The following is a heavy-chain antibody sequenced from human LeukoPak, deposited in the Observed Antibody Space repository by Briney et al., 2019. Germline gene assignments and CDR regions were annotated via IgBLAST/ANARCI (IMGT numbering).Heavy chain of an antibody. CDR1: GFTFRTSG. V-gene: IGHV3-48*01. CDR3: ARVSSKATVRGLITKKNYYYYYMDV. Sequence: GGSLRLSCAASGFTFRTSGMNWVRQAPGKGLEWVSYISSSGTTISYAQSVKGRFTITRDNAQNSLTLHMNTLRADDTAVYYCARVSSKATVRGLITKKNYYYYYMDVWGKGTTVTISS. J-gene: IGHJ6*03. CDR2: ISSSGTTI. D-gene: IGHD3-10*01.